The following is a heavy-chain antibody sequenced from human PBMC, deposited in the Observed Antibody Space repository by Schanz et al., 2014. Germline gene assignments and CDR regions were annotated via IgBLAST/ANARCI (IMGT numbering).Heavy chain of an antibody. Sequence: EVHLVESGGGLAQPGGSLRLSCAVSGFTVNTNYMSWVRQAPGKGLEWISSMYINSGSTQYADSVKGRFIISRDSSKNTLFLQMNSLRAEDTAVYFCARDGGRDGYNLAFDVWGQGTLVTVSS. V-gene: IGHV3-53*01. D-gene: IGHD5-12*01. CDR2: MYINSGST. J-gene: IGHJ3*01. CDR3: ARDGGRDGYNLAFDV. CDR1: GFTVNTNY.